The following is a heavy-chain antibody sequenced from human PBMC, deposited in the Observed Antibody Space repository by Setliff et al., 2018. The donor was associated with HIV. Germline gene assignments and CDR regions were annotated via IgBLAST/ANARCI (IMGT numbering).Heavy chain of an antibody. Sequence: PGESLKISCTGSGYSFTNYWIGWVRQMPGKGLEWMGIIFPGDSDTRYSPSFQGQVTISADTSISTAYLQWRSLKASDTPMYYCARQPGRAAMGRENYYYYYMDVWGKGTTVTVSS. J-gene: IGHJ6*03. D-gene: IGHD2-2*01. CDR2: IFPGDSDT. CDR3: ARQPGRAAMGRENYYYYYMDV. CDR1: GYSFTNYW. V-gene: IGHV5-51*01.